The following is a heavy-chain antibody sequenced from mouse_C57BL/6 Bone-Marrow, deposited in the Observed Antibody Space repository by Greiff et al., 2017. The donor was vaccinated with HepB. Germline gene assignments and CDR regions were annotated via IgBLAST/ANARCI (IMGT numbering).Heavy chain of an antibody. V-gene: IGHV5-9-1*02. D-gene: IGHD3-1*01. Sequence: EVKLMESGEGLVKPGGSLKLSCAASGFTFSSYAMSWVRQTPEKRLEWVAYISSGGDYIYYADTVKGRFTISRDNARNTLYLQMSSLKSEDTAMYYCTRGRSRGFAYWGQGTLVTVSA. CDR3: TRGRSRGFAY. J-gene: IGHJ3*01. CDR1: GFTFSSYA. CDR2: ISSGGDYI.